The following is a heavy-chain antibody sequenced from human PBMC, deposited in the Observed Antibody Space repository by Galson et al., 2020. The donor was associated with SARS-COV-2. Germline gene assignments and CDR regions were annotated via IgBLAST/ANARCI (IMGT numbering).Heavy chain of an antibody. CDR2: ISYDGSNK. V-gene: IGHV3-30*18. Sequence: GGSLRLSCAASGFTFSSYGMHWVRQAPGKGLEWVAVISYDGSNKYYADSVKGRFTISRDNSKNTLYLQMNSLRAEDTAVYYCAKEMIGSSSWDDYYYYYVMDVWGQGTTVTVSS. CDR3: AKEMIGSSSWDDYYYYYVMDV. D-gene: IGHD6-13*01. CDR1: GFTFSSYG. J-gene: IGHJ6*02.